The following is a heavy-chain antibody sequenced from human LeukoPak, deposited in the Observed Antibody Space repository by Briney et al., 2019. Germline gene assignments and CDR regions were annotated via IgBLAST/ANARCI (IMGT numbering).Heavy chain of an antibody. Sequence: GGSLRLSCAASGFMFSDCSMSWVRQAPGKGLEWVANIKQDGSEKYYVHSVKGRFTISRDNAKNSLYLQMSSLRDEDTAVYYCARQVPYDFAPDYWGQGTLATVSS. V-gene: IGHV3-7*03. CDR3: ARQVPYDFAPDY. J-gene: IGHJ4*02. CDR2: IKQDGSEK. CDR1: GFMFSDCS. D-gene: IGHD3/OR15-3a*01.